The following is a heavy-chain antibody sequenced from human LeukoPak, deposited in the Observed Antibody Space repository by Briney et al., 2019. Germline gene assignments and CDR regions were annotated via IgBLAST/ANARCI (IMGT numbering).Heavy chain of an antibody. Sequence: SETLSLTCTVSGGSISSSTYYWGWIRQPPGKGLEWIGSIYYSGSTYYNPSRKSRVTISVDTSKKQFSLKLSSVTAADTAVYYCARHDYGGNSPFDYWGQGTLVTVSS. CDR1: GGSISSSTYY. D-gene: IGHD4-23*01. V-gene: IGHV4-39*01. J-gene: IGHJ4*02. CDR2: IYYSGST. CDR3: ARHDYGGNSPFDY.